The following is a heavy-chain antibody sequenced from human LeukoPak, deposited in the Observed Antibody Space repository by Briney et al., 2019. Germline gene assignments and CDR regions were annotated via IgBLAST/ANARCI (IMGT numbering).Heavy chain of an antibody. CDR1: GGSISSYH. CDR2: IYYSGST. D-gene: IGHD3-9*01. J-gene: IGHJ3*02. CDR3: ARAQNQYYDILTGTFDI. Sequence: SETLSLTCTVSGGSISSYHWSWIRQPPRKGLEWIWYIYYSGSTSYNPSLKSRVTISVDTSKNQFSLKLSSVTAADTAVYYCARAQNQYYDILTGTFDIWGQGTMVTVSS. V-gene: IGHV4-59*01.